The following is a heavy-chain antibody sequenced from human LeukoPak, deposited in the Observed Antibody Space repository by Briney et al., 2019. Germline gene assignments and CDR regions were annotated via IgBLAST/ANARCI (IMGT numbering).Heavy chain of an antibody. CDR3: ARSVYDSSGYYNFPDY. Sequence: SETLSLTCTVSGGSISSYYWSWIRQPPGKGLEWIGYNYYSGSTNYNPSLKSRVTISVDTSKNQFSLKLSSVTAADTAVYYCARSVYDSSGYYNFPDYWGQGTLVTVSS. J-gene: IGHJ4*02. V-gene: IGHV4-59*01. D-gene: IGHD3-22*01. CDR1: GGSISSYY. CDR2: NYYSGST.